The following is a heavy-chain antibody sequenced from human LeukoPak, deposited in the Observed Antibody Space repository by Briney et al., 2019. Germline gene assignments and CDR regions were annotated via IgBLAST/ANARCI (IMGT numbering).Heavy chain of an antibody. Sequence: GALLMISCKGSGYSCTSYWICFVRAMREKVLELMGIIYPGDSDTSYSPSFQGQVTISADKSISTAYLQWSSLKASDTAMYYCARLCYDILTGYLTPLDYWGQGTMVTVSS. J-gene: IGHJ4*02. D-gene: IGHD3-9*01. V-gene: IGHV5-51*01. CDR3: ARLCYDILTGYLTPLDY. CDR2: IYPGDSDT. CDR1: GYSCTSYW.